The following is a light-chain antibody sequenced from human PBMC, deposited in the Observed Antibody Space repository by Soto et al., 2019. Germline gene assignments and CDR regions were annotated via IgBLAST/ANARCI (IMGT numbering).Light chain of an antibody. CDR2: GNS. Sequence: QSVLTQPPSVSGAPGLRVTISCTGSSSNIGAGYDVHWYQQLPGTAPKLLIYGNSNRPSGVPDRFSDSKSGTSASLAITGLQAEDEADYYCQSYDASLSGRVVFGGGTKLTVL. CDR3: QSYDASLSGRVV. V-gene: IGLV1-40*01. CDR1: SSNIGAGYD. J-gene: IGLJ2*01.